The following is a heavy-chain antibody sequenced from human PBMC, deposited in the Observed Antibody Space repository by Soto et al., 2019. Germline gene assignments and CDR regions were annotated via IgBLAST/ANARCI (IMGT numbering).Heavy chain of an antibody. CDR3: AHPSALTGPFDY. D-gene: IGHD7-27*01. CDR1: GFSLSTSAVG. Sequence: QITLKESGPTLVKPTQTLTLTCTFSGFSLSTSAVGVGWIRQPPGKALEWLALIYWDDDKRYSPSLKSRLTITKDTSKNPVVLTMTNMHPVDTATYYCAHPSALTGPFDYWGQGTLVTVSS. V-gene: IGHV2-5*02. J-gene: IGHJ4*02. CDR2: IYWDDDK.